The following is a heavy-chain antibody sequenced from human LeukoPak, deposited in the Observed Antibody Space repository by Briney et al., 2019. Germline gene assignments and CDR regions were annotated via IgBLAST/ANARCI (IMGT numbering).Heavy chain of an antibody. CDR1: GYSFTSYW. CDR3: ARRPLDCSSTSCFDY. J-gene: IGHJ4*02. D-gene: IGHD2-2*01. Sequence: GESLKISCKGSGYSFTSYWTGWVRQMPGKGLEWMGIIYPGDSDTRCSPSFQGQVTISADKSISTAYLQWSSLKASDTAMYYCARRPLDCSSTSCFDYSGQGTLVTVSS. CDR2: IYPGDSDT. V-gene: IGHV5-51*01.